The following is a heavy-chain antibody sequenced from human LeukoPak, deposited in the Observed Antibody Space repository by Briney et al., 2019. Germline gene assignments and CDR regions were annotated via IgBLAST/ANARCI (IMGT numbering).Heavy chain of an antibody. CDR3: AKWSHSAFDI. Sequence: AGGSLRLSCAASGFTFSSYAMSWVRQAPGKGLEWVSAISGSGGSTYYADSVKGRFTISRDNSKNTLYLQTNSLRAEDTAVYYCAKWSHSAFDIWGQGTMVTVSS. V-gene: IGHV3-23*01. CDR1: GFTFSSYA. CDR2: ISGSGGST. J-gene: IGHJ3*02.